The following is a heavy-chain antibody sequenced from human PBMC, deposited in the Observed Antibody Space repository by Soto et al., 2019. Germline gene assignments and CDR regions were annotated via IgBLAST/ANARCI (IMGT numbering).Heavy chain of an antibody. CDR1: GYTFTSYD. Sequence: QVQLVQSGAEVKKPGASVKVSCKASGYTFTSYDINWVRQATGQGLEWMGWMNPNSGNTGYTQKFQGRVTMTRNTSISTAYMELSSMRSEDTAVYYCAREHSSSWRFDYWGQGTLVTVSS. CDR3: AREHSSSWRFDY. D-gene: IGHD6-13*01. CDR2: MNPNSGNT. V-gene: IGHV1-8*01. J-gene: IGHJ4*02.